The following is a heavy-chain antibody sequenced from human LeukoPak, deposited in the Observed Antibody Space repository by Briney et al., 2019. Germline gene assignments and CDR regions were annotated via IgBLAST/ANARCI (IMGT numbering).Heavy chain of an antibody. V-gene: IGHV1-8*01. J-gene: IGHJ5*02. CDR3: ARAGRYYVGNWFDP. CDR2: MNPNSGNT. Sequence: ASVKVSCKASGYTFTSYDINWVRQATGQGLEWMGWMNPNSGNTGYAQKFQGRVTMTRNTSISTAYMELSSLRSEDTAVYYCARAGRYYVGNWFDPWGQGTLVTVSS. CDR1: GYTFTSYD. D-gene: IGHD1-26*01.